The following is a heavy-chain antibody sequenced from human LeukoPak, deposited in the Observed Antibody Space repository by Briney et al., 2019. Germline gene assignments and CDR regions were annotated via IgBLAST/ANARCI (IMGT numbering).Heavy chain of an antibody. J-gene: IGHJ3*02. D-gene: IGHD5/OR15-5a*01. CDR1: GFTLTNNF. Sequence: GGSLRLSCAASGFTLTNNFMYWVRQAPGKGLEWVSVIHTDGNTFYADSAEGRFTISRDNFKNTVYLQVSSLRAEETAVYDCAREENGGVYDDGFDIWGQGTMVTVSS. CDR3: AREENGGVYDDGFDI. V-gene: IGHV3-53*01. CDR2: IHTDGNT.